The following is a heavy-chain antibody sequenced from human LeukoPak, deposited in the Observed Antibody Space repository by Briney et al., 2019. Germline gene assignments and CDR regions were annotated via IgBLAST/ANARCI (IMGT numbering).Heavy chain of an antibody. CDR1: GGTFSSYA. J-gene: IGHJ6*03. CDR2: IIPIFGTA. D-gene: IGHD2-15*01. CDR3: ARDLENCSGGSCPYYYYYYMDV. Sequence: GASVKVSCKASGGTFSSYAISWVRQAPGQGLEWMGRIIPIFGTANYAQKFQGRVTITTDESTSTAYVELSSLRSEDTAVYYCARDLENCSGGSCPYYYYYYMDVWGKGTTVTVSS. V-gene: IGHV1-69*05.